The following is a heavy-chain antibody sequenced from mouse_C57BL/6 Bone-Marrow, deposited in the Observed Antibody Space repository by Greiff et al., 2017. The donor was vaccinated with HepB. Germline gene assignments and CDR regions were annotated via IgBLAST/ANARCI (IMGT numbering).Heavy chain of an antibody. D-gene: IGHD1-1*01. CDR3: ARVPYYYGRAWFAY. CDR2: ISYDGSN. V-gene: IGHV3-6*01. CDR1: GYSITSGYY. J-gene: IGHJ3*01. Sequence: DVQLQESGPGLVKPSQSLSLTCSVTGYSITSGYYWNWIRQFPGNKLEWMGYISYDGSNNYNPSLKNRISITRDTSKNQFFLKLNSVTTEDTATYYCARVPYYYGRAWFAYWGQGTLVTVSA.